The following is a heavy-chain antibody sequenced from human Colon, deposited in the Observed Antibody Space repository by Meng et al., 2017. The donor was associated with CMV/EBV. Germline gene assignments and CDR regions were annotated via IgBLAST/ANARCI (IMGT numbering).Heavy chain of an antibody. D-gene: IGHD5-24*01. Sequence: SETLSLTCAVYGGSFSGYYWSWSRQPPGKGLEWVGEINHSGSTNYNPSLKSRVTISVDTSKNQFSLKLSSVTAADTAVYYCARVGEGGLQGYFDYWGQGTLVTVSS. J-gene: IGHJ4*02. V-gene: IGHV4-34*01. CDR2: INHSGST. CDR1: GGSFSGYY. CDR3: ARVGEGGLQGYFDY.